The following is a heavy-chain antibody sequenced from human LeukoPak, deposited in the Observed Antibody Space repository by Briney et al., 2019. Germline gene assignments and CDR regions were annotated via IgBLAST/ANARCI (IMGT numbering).Heavy chain of an antibody. V-gene: IGHV4-31*03. Sequence: PSETLSLTCTVSGGSITSGGYYWSWIRQHPGKGLEWIGCIYYSGTTYYNPSLKSRVSTSVDTSKNQFSLKLSSATAADTAVYYCASGPYGSGSYLFGYWGQGTLVTVSS. CDR2: IYYSGTT. CDR1: GGSITSGGYY. J-gene: IGHJ4*02. D-gene: IGHD3-10*01. CDR3: ASGPYGSGSYLFGY.